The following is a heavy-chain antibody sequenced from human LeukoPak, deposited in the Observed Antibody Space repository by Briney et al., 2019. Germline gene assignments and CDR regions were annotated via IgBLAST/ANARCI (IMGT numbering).Heavy chain of an antibody. J-gene: IGHJ4*02. CDR3: AKDLGTWIQLWAPSDY. CDR1: GFTFSSYA. D-gene: IGHD5-18*01. V-gene: IGHV3-23*01. Sequence: PGGSLRLSCAASGFTFSSYAMSWVRQAPGKGLEWVSAISGSGGSTYYADSVKGRFTISRDNSKNTLYLQMNSLRAEDTAVYYCAKDLGTWIQLWAPSDYWGQGTLVTVSS. CDR2: ISGSGGST.